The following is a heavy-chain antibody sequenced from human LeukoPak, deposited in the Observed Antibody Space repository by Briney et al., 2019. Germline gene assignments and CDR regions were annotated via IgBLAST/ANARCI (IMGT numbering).Heavy chain of an antibody. CDR3: ASDGAGFDT. J-gene: IGHJ5*02. V-gene: IGHV3-11*01. CDR1: GFTFNDSN. D-gene: IGHD5-24*01. CDR2: INIGGTNT. Sequence: GALRLSCVAPGFTFNDSNMSWIRQALEKGLERLSYINIGGTNTRYADSVKGRFTISRDNAKKSLYLEMNNLRAEDTAVYYCASDGAGFDTWGQGVLVTVSS.